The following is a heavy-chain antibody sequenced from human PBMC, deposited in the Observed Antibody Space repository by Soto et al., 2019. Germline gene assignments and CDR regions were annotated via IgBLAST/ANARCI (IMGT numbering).Heavy chain of an antibody. CDR1: GFTFSSYD. CDR3: ARAIGPTLFDY. V-gene: IGHV3-13*04. J-gene: IGHJ4*02. D-gene: IGHD3-22*01. Sequence: PGGSLRLSCSASGFTFSSYDMLWVRQGPGKGLEWVSAIGTAGDTNYAGSVKGRFTISRENAKNSLYLQMNSLRAGDTAIYLCARAIGPTLFDYWGQGTLVTVS. CDR2: IGTAGDT.